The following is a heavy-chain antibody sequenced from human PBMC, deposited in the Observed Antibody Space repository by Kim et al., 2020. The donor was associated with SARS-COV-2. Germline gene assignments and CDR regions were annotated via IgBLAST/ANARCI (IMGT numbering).Heavy chain of an antibody. D-gene: IGHD6-19*01. CDR3: AISPSSGWYAV. J-gene: IGHJ4*02. CDR2: IHYSGST. V-gene: IGHV4-39*07. CDR1: GGSISSSSYY. Sequence: SETLSLTCTVSGGSISSSSYYWGWIRQPPGKGLEWIGSIHYSGSTYYNPSLKSRVTISLHTSKNQFSLKLSSVTAADTAVYYCAISPSSGWYAVWGQGTLVTVSS.